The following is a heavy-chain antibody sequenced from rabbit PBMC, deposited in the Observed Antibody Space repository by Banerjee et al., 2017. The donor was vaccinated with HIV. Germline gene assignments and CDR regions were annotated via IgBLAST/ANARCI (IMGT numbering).Heavy chain of an antibody. D-gene: IGHD8-1*01. V-gene: IGHV1S40*01. J-gene: IGHJ6*01. CDR1: GFSFSSSYN. CDR3: SRELVVVLMGLGYYGMDL. Sequence: QSLEESGGDLVKPGASLTLTCTASGFSFSSSYNICWVRQAPGKGLEWIACIYAGSSGTTYYASWARGRFTISKTSTTTVTLQMTSLTVADTATYFCSRELVVVLMGLGYYGMDLWGQGTLVTVS. CDR2: IYAGSSGTT.